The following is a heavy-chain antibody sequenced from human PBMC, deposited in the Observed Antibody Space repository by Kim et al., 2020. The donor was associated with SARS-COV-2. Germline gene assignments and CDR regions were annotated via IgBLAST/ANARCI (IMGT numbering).Heavy chain of an antibody. V-gene: IGHV6-1*01. CDR3: VGASGSSYDY. Sequence: SQTLSLTCAISGDSVSSNAPAWDWIRQSPSRGLEWLGRTYFRSKWIHDYAVSLRSRMTINPDTSKNQFSLHLNSVTPEDTAVYYCVGASGSSYDYWGQG. CDR2: TYFRSKWIH. D-gene: IGHD6-6*01. J-gene: IGHJ4*02. CDR1: GDSVSSNAPA.